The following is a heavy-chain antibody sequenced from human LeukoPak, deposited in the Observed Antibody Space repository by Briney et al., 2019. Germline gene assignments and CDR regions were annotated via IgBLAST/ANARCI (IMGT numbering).Heavy chain of an antibody. D-gene: IGHD3-10*01. CDR2: ISYDGSNK. J-gene: IGHJ3*02. Sequence: PGGSLRLSCTASGFTFSSYAMHWVRQAPGKGLEWVAVISYDGSNKYYADSVKGRFTISRDNSKSTLYMQMNSLRAEDTAVYYCARDPHPAVWFGEPRDAFDIWGQGTMVTVSS. CDR1: GFTFSSYA. V-gene: IGHV3-30-3*01. CDR3: ARDPHPAVWFGEPRDAFDI.